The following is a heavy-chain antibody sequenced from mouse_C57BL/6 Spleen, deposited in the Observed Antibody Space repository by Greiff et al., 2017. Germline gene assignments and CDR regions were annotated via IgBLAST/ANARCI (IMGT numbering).Heavy chain of an antibody. D-gene: IGHD2-14*01. Sequence: QVQLQQPGAELVKPGASVKLSCKASGYTFTSYWMHWVKQRPGQGLEWIGMIHPNSGSTNYNEKFKGKATLTVDKSSSTAYMQLSSLTSEDSAVYYCARGACTTPNAMDDWGQGTSVTVSS. J-gene: IGHJ4*01. V-gene: IGHV1-64*01. CDR2: IHPNSGST. CDR1: GYTFTSYW. CDR3: ARGACTTPNAMDD.